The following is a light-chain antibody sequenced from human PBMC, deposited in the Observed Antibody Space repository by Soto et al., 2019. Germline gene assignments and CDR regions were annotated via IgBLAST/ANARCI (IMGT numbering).Light chain of an antibody. CDR3: GTWDDSLSACV. CDR2: DNN. Sequence: QSVLTQPPAVSAAPGQKVTISCSGDSSNIGNNHVSWYQQVPGTATKLLIYDNNQRPSGVSDRFSGSKSGTSASLGITGLQTGDEADYYCGTWDDSLSACVFASGTKVTVL. V-gene: IGLV1-51*01. J-gene: IGLJ1*01. CDR1: SSNIGNNH.